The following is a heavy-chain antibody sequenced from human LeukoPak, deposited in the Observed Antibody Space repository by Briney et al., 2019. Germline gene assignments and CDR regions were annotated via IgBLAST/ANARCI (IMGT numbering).Heavy chain of an antibody. D-gene: IGHD1-14*01. CDR3: ASDGEPFEC. Sequence: GGSLRLSCAASGFTFSTYVMSWVRQAPGKGLEWVANIKQDGSEKYYVDSVKGRFTISRDNTRNSLHLQMNSLRAEDTAVYYCASDGEPFECWGQGTLATVSS. CDR2: IKQDGSEK. CDR1: GFTFSTYV. V-gene: IGHV3-7*04. J-gene: IGHJ4*02.